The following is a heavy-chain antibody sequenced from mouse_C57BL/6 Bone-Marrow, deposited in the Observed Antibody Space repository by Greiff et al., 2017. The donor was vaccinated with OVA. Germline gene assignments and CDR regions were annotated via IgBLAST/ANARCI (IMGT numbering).Heavy chain of an antibody. D-gene: IGHD1-1*01. CDR2: INPGSGGT. J-gene: IGHJ4*01. CDR1: GYAFTNYL. CDR3: ARSLRGDAMDY. Sequence: VQVVESGAELVRPGTSVKVSCKASGYAFTNYLIEWVKQRPGQGLEWIGVINPGSGGTNYNEKFKGKATLTADKSSSTAYMQLSSLTSEDSAVYFCARSLRGDAMDYWGQGTSVTVSS. V-gene: IGHV1-54*01.